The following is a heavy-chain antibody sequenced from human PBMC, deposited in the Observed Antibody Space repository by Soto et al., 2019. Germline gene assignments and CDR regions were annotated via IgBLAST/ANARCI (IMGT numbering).Heavy chain of an antibody. CDR2: MNPNSGNT. J-gene: IGHJ5*02. CDR3: ARVREIAVDGTAWFDP. Sequence: ASVKVSCKASGYTFTSYDINWVRQATGQGLEWMGWMNPNSGNTGYAQKFQGRVTMTRNTSISTAYMELSSLRSEDTAVYYCARVREIAVDGTAWFDPWGQGTLATVSS. CDR1: GYTFTSYD. V-gene: IGHV1-8*01. D-gene: IGHD6-19*01.